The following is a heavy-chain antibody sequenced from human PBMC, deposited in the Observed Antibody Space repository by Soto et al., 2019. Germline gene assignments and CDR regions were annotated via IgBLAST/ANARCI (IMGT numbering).Heavy chain of an antibody. Sequence: QVQLVESGGGVVQPGRSLRLSCVASGFTFSNYAMYWVRQAPAQGLEWVAVIWYDGTNKNYADSVKGRFTISRDNSKNALYLQMNSLRVEDTSVYYCSRGRGTAVATPYSWGQGIPVTVSS. CDR3: SRGRGTAVATPYS. CDR2: IWYDGTNK. V-gene: IGHV3-33*01. D-gene: IGHD4-17*01. J-gene: IGHJ4*02. CDR1: GFTFSNYA.